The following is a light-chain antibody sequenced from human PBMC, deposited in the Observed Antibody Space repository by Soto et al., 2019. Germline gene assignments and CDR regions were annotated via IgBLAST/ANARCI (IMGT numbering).Light chain of an antibody. J-gene: IGKJ1*01. CDR2: GAS. V-gene: IGKV3-20*01. CDR3: QQYGSSPPT. CDR1: QSVSSSY. Sequence: EIVLTQSPGTLSLSPVDRATLSCRASQSVSSSYLAWYQQKPGQAPRLLIYGASSRATGIPDRFSGSGSGTDFTLTISGLEPEDFAVYYCQQYGSSPPTFGQGTKVDIK.